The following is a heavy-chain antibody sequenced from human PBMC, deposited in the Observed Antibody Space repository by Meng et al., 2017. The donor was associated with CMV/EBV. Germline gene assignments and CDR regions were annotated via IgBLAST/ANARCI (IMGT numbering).Heavy chain of an antibody. D-gene: IGHD2-15*01. J-gene: IGHJ4*02. V-gene: IGHV4-34*01. CDR3: ASSLTYPDY. CDR1: GGSFSGYY. Sequence: VRLQQWGAGMLKPSRTLSRTCAVYGGSFSGYYWSWIRQPPGKGLEWIGEINHSGSTNYNPSLKSRVTISVDTSKNQFSLKLSSVAAADTAVYYCASSLTYPDYWGQGTLVTVSS. CDR2: INHSGST.